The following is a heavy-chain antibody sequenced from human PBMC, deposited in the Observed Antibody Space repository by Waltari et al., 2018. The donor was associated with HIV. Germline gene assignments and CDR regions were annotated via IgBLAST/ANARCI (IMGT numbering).Heavy chain of an antibody. V-gene: IGHV4-39*01. Sequence: QLQLQESGPGLVKPSETLSLTCTVSGGSISSSSYYWGWIRQPPGKGLEWIGSIYYSGSTSYNPSLKSRVTISVDTSKNQFSLKLSSVTAADTAVYYCARPIVVGALGYGMDVWGQGTTVTVSS. CDR2: IYYSGST. CDR3: ARPIVVGALGYGMDV. D-gene: IGHD2-2*01. J-gene: IGHJ6*02. CDR1: GGSISSSSYY.